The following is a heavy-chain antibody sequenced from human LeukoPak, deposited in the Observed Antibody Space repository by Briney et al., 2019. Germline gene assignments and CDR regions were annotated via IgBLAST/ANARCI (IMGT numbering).Heavy chain of an antibody. J-gene: IGHJ4*02. CDR1: GFTFSTYW. Sequence: GGSLRLPCAASGFTFSTYWMSWVRQAPGKGLVWVSRINSDGSSTSYADSVKGRFTISRDNAKNTLYLQMNSLRAEGTAVYYCARGGYYYDSSVPDFDYWGQGTLVTVSS. CDR3: ARGGYYYDSSVPDFDY. CDR2: INSDGSST. V-gene: IGHV3-74*01. D-gene: IGHD3-22*01.